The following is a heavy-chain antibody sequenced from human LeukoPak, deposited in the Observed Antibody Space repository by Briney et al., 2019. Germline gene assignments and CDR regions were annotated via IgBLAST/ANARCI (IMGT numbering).Heavy chain of an antibody. CDR1: GFTFSSYS. CDR3: ARDRGYYDSSGYYSSDYYYYMDV. V-gene: IGHV3-21*01. J-gene: IGHJ6*03. D-gene: IGHD3-22*01. Sequence: GGSLRLSCAASGFTFSSYSMNWVRQAPGKGVEWVSSISSSSSYIYYADSVKGRFTISRDNAKNSLYLQMNSLRAEDTAVYYCARDRGYYDSSGYYSSDYYYYMDVWGKGTTVTVSS. CDR2: ISSSSSYI.